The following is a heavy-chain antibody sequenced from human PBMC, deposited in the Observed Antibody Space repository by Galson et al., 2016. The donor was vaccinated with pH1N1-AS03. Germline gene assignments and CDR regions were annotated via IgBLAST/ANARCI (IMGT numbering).Heavy chain of an antibody. D-gene: IGHD2/OR15-2a*01. CDR3: ARDRYRDTSTEFYESAY. CDR2: VIPLSGTT. Sequence: QSGAEVKKPGTSVKVSCKASAGTFATFAVSWVRQARGQGLEWMGGVIPLSGTTNYAQKFQGRVTITADDSTGTAYMELSSLRSDDTAVYYCARDRYRDTSTEFYESAYWGQGTLVTVSS. CDR1: AGTFATFA. J-gene: IGHJ4*02. V-gene: IGHV1-69*13.